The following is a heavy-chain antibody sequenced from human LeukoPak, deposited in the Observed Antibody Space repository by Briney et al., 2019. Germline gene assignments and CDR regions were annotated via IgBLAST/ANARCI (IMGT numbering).Heavy chain of an antibody. CDR2: IYSSGST. V-gene: IGHV4-4*07. CDR1: GGSISSYY. Sequence: SETLSLTCTVSGGSISSYYWNWIRQPAGKGLEWIGRIYSSGSTNYNPSLKSRVTISVDTSKNQFSLKLSSVTAADTVVYYCARAGGQQLVLNYYYMDVWGKGTTVTVSS. CDR3: ARAGGQQLVLNYYYMDV. J-gene: IGHJ6*03. D-gene: IGHD6-13*01.